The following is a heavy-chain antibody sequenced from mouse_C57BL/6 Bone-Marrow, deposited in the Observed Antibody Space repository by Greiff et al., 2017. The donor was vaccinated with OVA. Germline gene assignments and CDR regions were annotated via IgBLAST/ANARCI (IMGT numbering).Heavy chain of an antibody. Sequence: QVQLQQSGAELVKPGASVKLSCKASGYTFTSYWMHWVKQRPGRGLEWIGRIYPNSGGTKYNEKFKSKATLTVDKPSSTAYMQLSSLTSEDSAVYYCARRDHQAWFAYWGQGTLVTVSA. CDR1: GYTFTSYW. V-gene: IGHV1-72*01. CDR2: IYPNSGGT. CDR3: ARRDHQAWFAY. J-gene: IGHJ3*01. D-gene: IGHD3-3*01.